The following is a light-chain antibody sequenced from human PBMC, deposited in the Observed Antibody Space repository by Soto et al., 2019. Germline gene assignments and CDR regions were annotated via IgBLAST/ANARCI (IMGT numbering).Light chain of an antibody. V-gene: IGLV2-14*01. Sequence: SALTQPASVSGSPGQSITISCTGTSSDVCGYNYVSWYQQHPGKAPKLMIYEVSNRPSGVSNRFSGSKSGNTASLTISGLQAEDEADYYCSSYTSSSTYVCGTGTKVTVL. CDR2: EVS. CDR3: SSYTSSSTYV. CDR1: SSDVCGYNY. J-gene: IGLJ1*01.